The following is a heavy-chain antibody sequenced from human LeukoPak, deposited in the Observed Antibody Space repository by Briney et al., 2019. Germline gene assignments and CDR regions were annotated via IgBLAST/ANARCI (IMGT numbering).Heavy chain of an antibody. CDR3: ARRAYDSSSIGS. V-gene: IGHV4-39*01. D-gene: IGHD3-22*01. CDR2: ISYSGST. J-gene: IGHJ5*01. CDR1: GGSISSDGYY. Sequence: PSETLSLTCTVSGGSISSDGYYWDWIRQPPGKGLEWIGSISYSGSTYYNPSLKSRVTISVDTSKNQFSLKLSSVTAAGTAFYYCARRAYDSSSIGSWGQGTLVTVSS.